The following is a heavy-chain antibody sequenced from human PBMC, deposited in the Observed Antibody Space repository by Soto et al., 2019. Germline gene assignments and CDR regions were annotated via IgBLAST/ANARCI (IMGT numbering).Heavy chain of an antibody. CDR2: IYYSGTT. V-gene: IGHV4-31*03. Sequence: SETLSLTCTVSGCSISICGYYWSWIRQHPGKGLEWIGYIYYSGTTYYNPSLKSRVTISVDTSKNQFSLQLSSVTAAYTAVYYCASGTEVPTSWNVWGQGNTLTVS. D-gene: IGHD1-26*01. CDR3: ASGTEVPTSWNV. J-gene: IGHJ6*02. CDR1: GCSISICGYY.